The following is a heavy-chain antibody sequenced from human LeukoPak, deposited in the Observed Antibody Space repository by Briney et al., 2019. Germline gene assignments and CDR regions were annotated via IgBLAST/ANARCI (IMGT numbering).Heavy chain of an antibody. CDR3: AGAFYDY. CDR2: IYSGGST. J-gene: IGHJ4*02. CDR1: GFTLSSNY. Sequence: GGSLRPSCAASGFTLSSNYMSWVRQAPGKGREWVSVIYSGGSTYYADSVRGRFTISRDNSKNTLYLQMNSLRAEDTAVYYCAGAFYDYWGQGTLVTVSS. V-gene: IGHV3-53*01.